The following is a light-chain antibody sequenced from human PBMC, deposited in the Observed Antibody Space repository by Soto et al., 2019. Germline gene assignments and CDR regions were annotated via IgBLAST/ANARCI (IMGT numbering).Light chain of an antibody. V-gene: IGKV3-15*01. CDR3: QQYNNWPRT. CDR2: GAS. Sequence: EIVMTQSPATLSVSPGERATLSCRASQSVRSNLAWYQQKPGQAPRLLIHGASTRATGIPGRFSGSGSGTEFTLTISSLQSEDFAVYYCQQYNNWPRTFGQGTKVDI. J-gene: IGKJ1*01. CDR1: QSVRSN.